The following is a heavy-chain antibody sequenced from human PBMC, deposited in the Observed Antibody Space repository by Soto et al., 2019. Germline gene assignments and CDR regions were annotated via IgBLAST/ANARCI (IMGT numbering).Heavy chain of an antibody. Sequence: EVHLVESGGGPVKPGGSLRLSCAAPGFIFSAVWMSWVRQAPGKGLEWIGRIKSKVDGGRIDYAASVKGRFSISTDDSANTLYLEMNSLRAEDTAVYYCARESEDLTSNFDYWGQGTLVTVSS. J-gene: IGHJ4*02. CDR1: GFIFSAVW. CDR3: ARESEDLTSNFDY. CDR2: IKSKVDGGRI. V-gene: IGHV3-15*01.